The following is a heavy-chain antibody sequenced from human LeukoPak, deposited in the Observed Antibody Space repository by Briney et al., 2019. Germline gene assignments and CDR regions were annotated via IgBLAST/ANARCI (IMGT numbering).Heavy chain of an antibody. D-gene: IGHD5-12*01. J-gene: IGHJ4*02. CDR2: ISSTSSYK. Sequence: GGSLRLSCIVSGLRFRSYVMNWVRQTPGKGLEWVAAISSTSSYKYYAESVEGRFTISRDNAKNSLFLQMNSLRAGHTALYFRAAEDIVATPPFYWGQGTLVAVSS. CDR3: AAEDIVATPPFY. V-gene: IGHV3-21*01. CDR1: GLRFRSYV.